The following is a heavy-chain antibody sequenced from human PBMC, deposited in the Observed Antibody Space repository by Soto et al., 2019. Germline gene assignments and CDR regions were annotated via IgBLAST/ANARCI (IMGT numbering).Heavy chain of an antibody. D-gene: IGHD6-19*01. CDR1: GGSISSYY. J-gene: IGHJ6*02. Sequence: SETLSLTCTVSGGSISSYYWSWIRQPPGKGLEWIGYIYYSGSTNYNPSLKSRVTISVDTSKNQFSLRLSSVTAADTAVYYCARDRGSSGWGSSSYYYYYYGMDVRGQGTTVTVSS. CDR3: ARDRGSSGWGSSSYYYYYYGMDV. V-gene: IGHV4-59*01. CDR2: IYYSGST.